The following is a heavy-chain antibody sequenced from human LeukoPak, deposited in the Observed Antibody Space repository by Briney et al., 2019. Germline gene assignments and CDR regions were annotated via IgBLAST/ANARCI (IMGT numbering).Heavy chain of an antibody. V-gene: IGHV3-74*01. D-gene: IGHD5-24*01. CDR1: GFTFRSYW. CDR2: VIRDGSFT. Sequence: GGSLRLSCAASGFTFRSYWMHWVRQAPGKGLEWVSRVIRDGSFTNYADSVKGRFTISRDNAKNTLYLQMSSLRAEDTAVYFCVTDRDDFNFDYWGQGSLVTVTS. CDR3: VTDRDDFNFDY. J-gene: IGHJ4*02.